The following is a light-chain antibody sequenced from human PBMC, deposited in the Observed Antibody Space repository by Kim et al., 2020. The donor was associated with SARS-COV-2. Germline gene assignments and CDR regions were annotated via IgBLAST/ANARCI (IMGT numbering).Light chain of an antibody. CDR1: QTINNN. CDR2: GAS. Sequence: DIQMTQSPSSLSAYVGDRVTITCRPSQTINNNLNWYQQKPGKAPKLLIYGASSLQSGVPSRVSGSGSGTDFTLTISSLQPEDSATYYCQHSDSIPLSFGGGTKVDIK. CDR3: QHSDSIPLS. J-gene: IGKJ4*01. V-gene: IGKV1-39*01.